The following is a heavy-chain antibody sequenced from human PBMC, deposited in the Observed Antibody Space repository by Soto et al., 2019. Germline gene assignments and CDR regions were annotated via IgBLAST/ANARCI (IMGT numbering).Heavy chain of an antibody. V-gene: IGHV4-59*08. CDR1: GGAISSYY. Sequence: SETLSLTCTVSGGAISSYYWSWIRQPPGKGLEWIGYIYYSGSTNYNPSLKSRVTISVDTSKNQFSLKLSSVTAADTAVYYCDRHLTGPPAFDICGQGTMVTVSS. CDR2: IYYSGST. CDR3: DRHLTGPPAFDI. J-gene: IGHJ3*02.